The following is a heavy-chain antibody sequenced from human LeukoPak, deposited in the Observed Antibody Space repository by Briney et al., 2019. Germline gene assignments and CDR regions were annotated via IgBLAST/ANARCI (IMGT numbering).Heavy chain of an antibody. J-gene: IGHJ3*02. V-gene: IGHV3-23*01. CDR3: AKDRRDAYTGDAFDI. D-gene: IGHD5-24*01. CDR1: GFTFSNYA. CDR2: ISGSGGST. Sequence: GGSLRLSCAASGFTFSNYAMSWVRQAPGKGLEWVSVISGSGGSTYYADSVKGRFTISRDNSKNMLYLQMNSPRAEDTAVYYCAKDRRDAYTGDAFDIWGQGTMVTVSS.